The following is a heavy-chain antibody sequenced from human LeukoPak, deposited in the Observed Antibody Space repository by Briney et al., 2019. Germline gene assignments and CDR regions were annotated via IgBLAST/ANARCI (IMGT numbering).Heavy chain of an antibody. Sequence: ASETLSLTCAVYGGSFSGYYWSWIRQPPGKGLEWIGEINHSGSTNYNPSLKSRVTISVDTSKNQFSLKLSSVTAADTAVYYCARNAVARDDYWGQGTLVTVSS. CDR1: GGSFSGYY. CDR2: INHSGST. CDR3: ARNAVARDDY. J-gene: IGHJ4*02. V-gene: IGHV4-34*01. D-gene: IGHD6-19*01.